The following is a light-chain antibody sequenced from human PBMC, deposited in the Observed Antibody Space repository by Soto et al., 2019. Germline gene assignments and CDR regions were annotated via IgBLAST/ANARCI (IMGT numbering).Light chain of an antibody. CDR2: DAS. CDR1: QSVSTN. V-gene: IGKV3-15*01. J-gene: IGKJ5*01. Sequence: EIVMTQSPATLSVSPGERATLSCRASQSVSTNLAWYQQKPGQAPRLLIYDASTRATGLPARFSGSGSGTEFTLTISSLLSEDFGVYYCHQYNNWPITFGQGTRLEI. CDR3: HQYNNWPIT.